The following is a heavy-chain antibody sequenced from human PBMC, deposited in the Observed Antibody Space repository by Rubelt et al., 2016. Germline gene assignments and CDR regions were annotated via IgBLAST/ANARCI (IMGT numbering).Heavy chain of an antibody. V-gene: IGHV4-59*01. J-gene: IGHJ5*02. D-gene: IGHD3-10*01. CDR3: AGLNPDGSDWFDP. CDR1: GGSISSYY. Sequence: GLVKPSETLSLTCTVSGGSISSYYWSWIRQPPGKGLEWIGYIYYSGSTNYNPSLKSRVTISVDTSKNQFSLKLSSVTAADTAVYYCAGLNPDGSDWFDPWGQGTLVTVSS. CDR2: IYYSGST.